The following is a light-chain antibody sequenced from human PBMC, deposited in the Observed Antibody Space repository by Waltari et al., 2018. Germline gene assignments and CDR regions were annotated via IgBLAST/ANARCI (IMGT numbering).Light chain of an antibody. CDR1: QSVGTY. CDR2: DAS. CDR3: QQRSSWTPHT. V-gene: IGKV3-11*01. Sequence: EIVLTQSPATLSLSPGETPTISCRASQSVGTYLAWYQQKPGQAPRLLIYDASNRATGIPDRFRGSGSGTDFTLTISSLEPEDFALYYCQQRSSWTPHTFGQGARLEIK. J-gene: IGKJ2*01.